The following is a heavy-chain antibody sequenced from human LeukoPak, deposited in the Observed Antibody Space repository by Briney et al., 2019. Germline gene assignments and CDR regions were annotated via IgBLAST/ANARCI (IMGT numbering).Heavy chain of an antibody. J-gene: IGHJ4*02. CDR2: IYYSGSA. V-gene: IGHV4-31*03. Sequence: SQTLSLTCSVSGGAIGSDGYYWNCIRQHPGKGLEWIGYIYYSGSASYNPSLKSRVTISVDTSKNQFSLRLSSVTAADTAVYYCARGRFYGFSGDSWGQGSLVTVSS. CDR3: ARGRFYGFSGDS. CDR1: GGAIGSDGYY. D-gene: IGHD3-10*01.